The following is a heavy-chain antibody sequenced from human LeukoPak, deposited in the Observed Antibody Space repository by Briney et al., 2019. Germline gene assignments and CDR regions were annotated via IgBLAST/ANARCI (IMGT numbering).Heavy chain of an antibody. J-gene: IGHJ4*02. CDR3: ARGGVYSTSAVDY. Sequence: GGSLRLSCAASGFTFSTYWMHWVGQAPGKGLVWVSRINSDGSSTSYADSVRGRFTISRDYAKNTLYLQMNSLRAEDTAVYYCARGGVYSTSAVDYWGQGTLVTVSS. D-gene: IGHD6-6*01. CDR2: INSDGSST. CDR1: GFTFSTYW. V-gene: IGHV3-74*01.